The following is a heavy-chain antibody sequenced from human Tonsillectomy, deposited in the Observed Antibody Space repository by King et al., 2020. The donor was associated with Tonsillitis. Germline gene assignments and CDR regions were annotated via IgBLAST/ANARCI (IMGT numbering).Heavy chain of an antibody. Sequence: QLVQSGAEVKKPGESLKISCKGSGYIFTSYWIGRVRQMPGKGLDWMGIIYPGDSDSRYSPTFQGQVTISADKSISSAYLQWSSLKASDTAMYYCARHEEMATISAFDVWGQGTMVTVSS. CDR3: ARHEEMATISAFDV. D-gene: IGHD5-24*01. CDR1: GYIFTSYW. CDR2: IYPGDSDS. J-gene: IGHJ3*01. V-gene: IGHV5-51*01.